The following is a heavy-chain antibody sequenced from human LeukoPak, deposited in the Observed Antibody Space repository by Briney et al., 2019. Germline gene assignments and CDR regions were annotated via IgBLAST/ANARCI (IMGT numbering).Heavy chain of an antibody. Sequence: ASVKVSCKVSGYMLSELSMHWVRQATGQGLEWMGWMNPNSGNTGYAQKFQGRVTITRNTSISTAYMELSSLRSEDTAVYYCARGLGYCSSTSCYIYFDYWGQGTLVTVSS. V-gene: IGHV1-8*03. D-gene: IGHD2-2*02. CDR2: MNPNSGNT. CDR1: GYMLSELS. J-gene: IGHJ4*02. CDR3: ARGLGYCSSTSCYIYFDY.